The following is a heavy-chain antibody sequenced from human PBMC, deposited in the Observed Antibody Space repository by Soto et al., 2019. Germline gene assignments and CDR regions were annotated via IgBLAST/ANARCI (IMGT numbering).Heavy chain of an antibody. Sequence: EVQLVESGGGLVQPGRSLRLSCAASGFTFDDYAMHWVRLTPGKGLEWVSGISWNGGTIGYADSVKGRFTISRDNAKDSLYLQMNSLRVEDTALYYCAKNVVSRKAARDKNAFFDVWGQGTMVTVSS. CDR1: GFTFDDYA. V-gene: IGHV3-9*01. J-gene: IGHJ3*01. D-gene: IGHD6-13*01. CDR3: AKNVVSRKAARDKNAFFDV. CDR2: ISWNGGTI.